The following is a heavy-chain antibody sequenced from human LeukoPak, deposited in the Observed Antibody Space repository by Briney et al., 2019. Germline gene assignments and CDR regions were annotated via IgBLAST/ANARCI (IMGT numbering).Heavy chain of an antibody. D-gene: IGHD1-26*01. V-gene: IGHV4-59*08. Sequence: SETLSLTCTVSGGSISSYYWSWIRQPPGKGLEWIGYIYYSGGTNYNPSLKSRVTISVDTSKNQFSLKLSSVTAADTAVYYCASQIVGAKTAFDYWGQGTLVTVSS. CDR2: IYYSGGT. J-gene: IGHJ4*02. CDR3: ASQIVGAKTAFDY. CDR1: GGSISSYY.